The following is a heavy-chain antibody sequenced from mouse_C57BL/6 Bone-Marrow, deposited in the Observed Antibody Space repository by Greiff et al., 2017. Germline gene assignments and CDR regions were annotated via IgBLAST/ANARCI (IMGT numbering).Heavy chain of an antibody. V-gene: IGHV1-9*01. D-gene: IGHD1-3*01. Sequence: QVQLQQSGAELMKPGASVKLSCKATGYTFTGYWIEWVKQRPGHGLEWIGEILPGSGSTNYKEKFTCKATFTADTSSNTAYTQLSSLTTEDSAIYYCARYNSWFAYWGQGTLVTVSA. J-gene: IGHJ3*01. CDR1: GYTFTGYW. CDR3: ARYNSWFAY. CDR2: ILPGSGST.